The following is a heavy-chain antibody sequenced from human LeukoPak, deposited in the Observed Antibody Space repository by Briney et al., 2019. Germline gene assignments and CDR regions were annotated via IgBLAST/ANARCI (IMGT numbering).Heavy chain of an antibody. CDR1: GGTFSSYA. CDR3: AREGEQLWSNNWFDP. V-gene: IGHV1-69*05. CDR2: IIPIFGTA. J-gene: IGHJ5*02. D-gene: IGHD5-18*01. Sequence: ASVKVSCKASGGTFSSYAISWVRQAPGQGLEWMEGIIPIFGTANYAQKFQGRVTITTDESTSTAYMELSSLRSEDTAVYYCAREGEQLWSNNWFDPWGQGTLVTVSS.